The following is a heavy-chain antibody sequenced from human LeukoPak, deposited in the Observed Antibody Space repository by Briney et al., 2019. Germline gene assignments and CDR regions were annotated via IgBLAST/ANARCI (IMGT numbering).Heavy chain of an antibody. J-gene: IGHJ4*02. CDR3: ARATPTRIRFGELSHSYYFDY. CDR2: IYTSGST. Sequence: PSETLSLTCTVSGGSISSGSYYWSWIRQPAGKGLEWIGRIYTSGSTNYNPSLKSRVTKSVDTSKNQFSLKLSSVTAADTAVYYCARATPTRIRFGELSHSYYFDYWGQGTLVTVSS. CDR1: GGSISSGSYY. D-gene: IGHD3-10*01. V-gene: IGHV4-61*02.